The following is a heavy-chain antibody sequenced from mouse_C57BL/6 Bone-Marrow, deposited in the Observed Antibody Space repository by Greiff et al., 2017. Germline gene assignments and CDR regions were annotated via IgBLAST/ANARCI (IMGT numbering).Heavy chain of an antibody. D-gene: IGHD1-1*01. J-gene: IGHJ3*01. Sequence: QVTLKESGPGILQPSQTLSLTCSFSGFSLSTFGMGVGWIRQPSGKGLEWLAHIWWVDDKYYNPALKSPLTISKDTSKNQVFLKIANVVTADTATYYCARIGEYRYDGSSPAWFADWGQGTLVTVSA. CDR2: IWWVDDK. CDR1: GFSLSTFGMG. V-gene: IGHV8-8*01. CDR3: ARIGEYRYDGSSPAWFAD.